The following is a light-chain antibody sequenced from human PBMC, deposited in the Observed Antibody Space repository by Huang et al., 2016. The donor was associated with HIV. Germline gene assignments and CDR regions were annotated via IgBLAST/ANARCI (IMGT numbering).Light chain of an antibody. V-gene: IGKV3-20*01. CDR1: QSVSGSS. CDR2: GAS. J-gene: IGKJ1*01. CDR3: QQYGRSPWT. Sequence: EIVLTQSPGTLSLSPGERATLSCRASQSVSGSSLAWYQQKPGQAPRLLIYGASNRATGIPDRCSGSGAGADFTLTISRLEPEDFAVYYCQQYGRSPWTFGLGTKVEIK.